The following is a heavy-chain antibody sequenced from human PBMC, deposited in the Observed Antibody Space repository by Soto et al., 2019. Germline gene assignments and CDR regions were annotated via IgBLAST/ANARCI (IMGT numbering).Heavy chain of an antibody. D-gene: IGHD3-3*01. CDR3: AHRVLPTVFGLVTTTAIYFDF. Sequence: ITLNESGPTVVRPTETLTLTCRFSGFSLTTSGVGVGWIRQSPGKAPEWLALIYWDDDKRYSASLKSRLTITKDTSKNQVVLTVSDLDPTDRATYYCAHRVLPTVFGLVTTTAIYFDFWGQCTPVAVSS. J-gene: IGHJ4*02. CDR1: GFSLTTSGVG. V-gene: IGHV2-5*02. CDR2: IYWDDDK.